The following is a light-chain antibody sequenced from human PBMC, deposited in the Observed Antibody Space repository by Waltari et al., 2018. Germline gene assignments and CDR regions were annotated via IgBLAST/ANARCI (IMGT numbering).Light chain of an antibody. CDR1: QSVGIS. Sequence: EIVLTQSPATLSLSPGERATLSSRASQSVGISLAWYQQKPGQAPRLLIYDASNRATGIPVRFSGSGSGTDFTLTISSLEPEDCAVYYCQQRSKWPLTFGQGTKVEIK. CDR3: QQRSKWPLT. J-gene: IGKJ1*01. CDR2: DAS. V-gene: IGKV3-11*01.